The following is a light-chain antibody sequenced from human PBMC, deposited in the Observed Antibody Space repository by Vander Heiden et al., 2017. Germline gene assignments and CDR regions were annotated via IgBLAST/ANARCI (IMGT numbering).Light chain of an antibody. CDR3: QQSNSAPYT. V-gene: IGKV1-39*01. CDR1: QSIDSS. Sequence: DIQMPQSPPSLSASIGDRVTITCRASQSIDSSLNWFQQTPEKAPKLLIYTAYRLQSGVPSRFAGSGSATEFTLTISILQAEDFATYCCQQSNSAPYTFGQGTKVEIK. J-gene: IGKJ2*01. CDR2: TAY.